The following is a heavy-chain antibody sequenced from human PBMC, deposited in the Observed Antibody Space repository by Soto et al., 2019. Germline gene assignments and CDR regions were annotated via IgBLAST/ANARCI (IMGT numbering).Heavy chain of an antibody. V-gene: IGHV1-69*02. J-gene: IGHJ3*02. CDR2: IIPFLGIV. Sequence: SVKVSCKASGGTFNNFSINWVRQAPGQGLEWMGRIIPFLGIVNYAQKFQDRVTITADKSTSTAYMELSSLRSDDTAMYYCGRGVEMATSYAFDIWGQGTMVTVSS. CDR1: GGTFNNFS. D-gene: IGHD5-12*01. CDR3: GRGVEMATSYAFDI.